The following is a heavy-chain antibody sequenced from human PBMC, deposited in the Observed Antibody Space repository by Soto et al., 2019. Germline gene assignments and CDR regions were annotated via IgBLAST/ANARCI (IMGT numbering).Heavy chain of an antibody. CDR1: GGSISSGDYY. Sequence: QVQLQESGPGLVKPSQTLSLTCTVSGGSISSGDYYWSWIRQPPGKGLEWIGYIYYSGSTYYNPSLNSRVNISVDTSKNQFSLKLSSVTAADTAVYYCARVPVGRYGDYYYSYYGMDVWGQGTTVTVSS. CDR3: ARVPVGRYGDYYYSYYGMDV. V-gene: IGHV4-30-4*01. J-gene: IGHJ6*02. D-gene: IGHD4-17*01. CDR2: IYYSGST.